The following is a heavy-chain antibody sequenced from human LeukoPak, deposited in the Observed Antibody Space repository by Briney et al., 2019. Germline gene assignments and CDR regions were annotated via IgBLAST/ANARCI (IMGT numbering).Heavy chain of an antibody. V-gene: IGHV3-30*18. Sequence: GGSLRLSCAASGVTFSSYGMHWVRQAPGKGLERVAVISYDGSNKYYEDSVKGRLTISRDNSKNTLYLQMNSLRAEDTAVYYCAKDSPPGPLDYWGQGTLVTVSS. CDR2: ISYDGSNK. CDR1: GVTFSSYG. J-gene: IGHJ4*02. CDR3: AKDSPPGPLDY.